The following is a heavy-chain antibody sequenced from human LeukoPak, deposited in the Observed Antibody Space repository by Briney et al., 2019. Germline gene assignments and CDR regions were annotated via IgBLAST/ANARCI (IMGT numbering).Heavy chain of an antibody. CDR1: GSTFSSYE. V-gene: IGHV3-48*03. CDR3: ARSFAY. J-gene: IGHJ4*02. Sequence: GGSLRLSCAASGSTFSSYEMNWVRQAPGKGLEWVSYISTTGSTMYYADSVKGRFTISRDNAKNSLYLQMNSLRAEDTAVYYCARSFAYWGQGTLVTVSS. CDR2: ISTTGSTM.